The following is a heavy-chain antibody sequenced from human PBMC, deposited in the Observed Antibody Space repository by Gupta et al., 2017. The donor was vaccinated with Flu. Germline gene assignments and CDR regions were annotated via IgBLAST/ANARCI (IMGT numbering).Heavy chain of an antibody. V-gene: IGHV1-8*02. CDR2: MNPNSGNT. D-gene: IGHD3-22*01. J-gene: IGHJ5*02. CDR3: ARRSSAYDFGCFDP. Sequence: QVQLVQSGAEVKKPGASVKVSCRALGYSFTSFDINWVRQTSGQRLEWMGWMNPNSGNTEYAQKFQGRVTMTSDAATSTAYMELNSLTSEDTAVYYCARRSSAYDFGCFDPWGQGTLVSVSS. CDR1: GYSFTSFD.